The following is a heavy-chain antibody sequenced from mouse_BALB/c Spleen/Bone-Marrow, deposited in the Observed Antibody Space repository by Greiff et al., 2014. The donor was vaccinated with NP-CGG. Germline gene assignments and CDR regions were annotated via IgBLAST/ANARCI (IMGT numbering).Heavy chain of an antibody. D-gene: IGHD2-14*01. V-gene: IGHV5-4*02. J-gene: IGHJ4*01. CDR2: ISDGGSYT. Sequence: EVMLVESGGGLVKPGGSLKLSCAASGFTFSDYYMYWVHQTPEKRLEWVATISDGGSYTYYPDSVKGRFTISRDIAKNNLYLQMSSLKSEDTAMYYCARDRGVQGYAMDYWGQGTSVTVSS. CDR1: GFTFSDYY. CDR3: ARDRGVQGYAMDY.